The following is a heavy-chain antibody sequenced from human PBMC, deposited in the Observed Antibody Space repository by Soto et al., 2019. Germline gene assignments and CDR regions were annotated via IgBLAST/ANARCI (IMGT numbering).Heavy chain of an antibody. V-gene: IGHV4-31*03. CDR2: IYYSGST. Sequence: QVQLQESGPGLVKPSQTLSLTCTVSGGSISSGGYYWSWIRQHPGKGLEWIGYIYYSGSTYYNPSLKSRVTISVDTAKNQFSLKLSSVTAADTAVYYCARDCISTSCYGGMDVWGQGTTVTVSS. D-gene: IGHD2-2*01. CDR1: GGSISSGGYY. CDR3: ARDCISTSCYGGMDV. J-gene: IGHJ6*02.